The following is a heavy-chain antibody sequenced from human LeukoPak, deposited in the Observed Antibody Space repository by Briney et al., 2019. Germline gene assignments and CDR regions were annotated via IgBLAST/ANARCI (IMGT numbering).Heavy chain of an antibody. V-gene: IGHV4-59*01. D-gene: IGHD6-13*01. CDR3: ARAEQQLGYYFDY. Sequence: SETLSLTCTVSGGSISSYYWSWMRQPPGKGLERIGYIYYSGSTNYNPSLTSRVTISVDTSKNQFSLKLSSVTAADTAVYYCARAEQQLGYYFDYWGQGTLVTVSS. J-gene: IGHJ4*02. CDR2: IYYSGST. CDR1: GGSISSYY.